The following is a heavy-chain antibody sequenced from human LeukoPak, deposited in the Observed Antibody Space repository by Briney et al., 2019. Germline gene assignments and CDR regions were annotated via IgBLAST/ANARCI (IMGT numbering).Heavy chain of an antibody. CDR1: GLTFSTSG. D-gene: IGHD1-14*01. V-gene: IGHV3-21*06. CDR3: ATETNGRHYDY. J-gene: IGHJ4*02. Sequence: GGSLRLSCTASGLTFSTSGFNWVRQAPGKGLEWVASIGPTGSDRYHADSIKGRFTISKDNANNFLYLQMNSLRAEDTAVYYCATETNGRHYDYWGQGTLLTVFS. CDR2: IGPTGSDR.